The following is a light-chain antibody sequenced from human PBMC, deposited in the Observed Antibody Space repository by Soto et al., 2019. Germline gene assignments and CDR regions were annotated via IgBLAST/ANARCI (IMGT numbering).Light chain of an antibody. J-gene: IGKJ3*01. CDR1: QSVSSKY. CDR3: QQYGSSLFT. V-gene: IGKV3-20*01. CDR2: GTS. Sequence: DIVLTQSPGTLSLSPGERATLSCRASQSVSSKYLAWYQQKPGQPPRVLIYGTSIRATGLPERFSGGGCGTDFTLTSTRLESEDFALYYCQQYGSSLFTFGPGTKVDFK.